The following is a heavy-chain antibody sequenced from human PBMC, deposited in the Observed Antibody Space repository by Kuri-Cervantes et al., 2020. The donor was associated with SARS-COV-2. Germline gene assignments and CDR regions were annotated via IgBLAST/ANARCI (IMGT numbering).Heavy chain of an antibody. Sequence: LSLTCAASGFTFSSYAMHWVRQAPGKGLEWVAVISYDGSNKYYADSVKGRFTISRDNSKNTLYLQMNSLRAEDTAVYYCAQDVSQLGRACRYWGQGTLVTVSS. V-gene: IGHV3-30-3*01. CDR2: ISYDGSNK. D-gene: IGHD6-6*01. CDR1: GFTFSSYA. J-gene: IGHJ4*02. CDR3: AQDVSQLGRACRY.